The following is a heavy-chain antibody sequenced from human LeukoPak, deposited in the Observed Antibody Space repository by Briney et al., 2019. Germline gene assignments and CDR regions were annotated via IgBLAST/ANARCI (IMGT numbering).Heavy chain of an antibody. Sequence: GGSLRLSCAASGFTFSSYSMNWVRQAPGKGLEWVSSISSSSSYIYYADSVKGRFTISRDNAKNSLYLQMNSLRAEDTAVYYCARDGLRSYAFDIWGQGTMVTVSS. CDR2: ISSSSSYI. D-gene: IGHD3-3*01. CDR1: GFTFSSYS. V-gene: IGHV3-21*01. CDR3: ARDGLRSYAFDI. J-gene: IGHJ3*02.